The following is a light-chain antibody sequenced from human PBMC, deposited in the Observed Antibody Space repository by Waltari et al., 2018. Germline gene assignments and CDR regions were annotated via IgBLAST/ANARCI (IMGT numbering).Light chain of an antibody. Sequence: QSALTQPRSVSGSPGQSVTISCTGTNSDAGGYKYVSWYQQHPDKAPRLIIYDVYTRPSGVPNRFSGSKSANTASLTISGLQSEDEADYYCCSYAGSFTWVFGTGTKVTVL. J-gene: IGLJ1*01. CDR2: DVY. V-gene: IGLV2-11*01. CDR3: CSYAGSFTWV. CDR1: NSDAGGYKY.